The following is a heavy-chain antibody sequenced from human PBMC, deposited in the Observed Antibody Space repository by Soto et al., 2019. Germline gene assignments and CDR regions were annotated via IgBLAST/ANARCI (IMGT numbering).Heavy chain of an antibody. CDR1: GGSMSSGGYY. Sequence: QVQLQESGPGLVKPSQSLSLTCTVSGGSMSSGGYYWSWIRQHPGKGLEWIGYIYFSGGTYYNPSLRSRVTISVDTSTNKFSLNLSSVTAADTAVYYCAKRRLEQYFFDNWGQGTLVTVSS. D-gene: IGHD1-1*01. V-gene: IGHV4-31*03. J-gene: IGHJ4*02. CDR3: AKRRLEQYFFDN. CDR2: IYFSGGT.